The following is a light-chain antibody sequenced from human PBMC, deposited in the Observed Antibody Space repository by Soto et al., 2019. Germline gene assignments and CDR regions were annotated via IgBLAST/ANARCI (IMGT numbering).Light chain of an antibody. J-gene: IGKJ1*01. CDR3: QEYPRT. Sequence: ILLTQSPGTLSLSPGERATLSCRASQSVNSKYLAWYQQKRGQAPRLLIYGAYSRATGIPERFSGSGSGTDFTLTISRLEPSDFAVYYCQEYPRTFGQGTKVDIK. V-gene: IGKV3-20*01. CDR2: GAY. CDR1: QSVNSKY.